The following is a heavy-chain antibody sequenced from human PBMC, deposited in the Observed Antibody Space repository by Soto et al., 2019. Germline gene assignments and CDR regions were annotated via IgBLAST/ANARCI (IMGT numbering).Heavy chain of an antibody. Sequence: AESMNTSCKGPGYSFTSYWIVWVSQMPGKGLEWMGRIDPSDSYTNYSPSFQGHATISADKSISTAYLQWGSLKASDTAMYYCARSIVATIRYHYGMDVWGHGTPVTVSS. D-gene: IGHD5-12*01. CDR1: GYSFTSYW. V-gene: IGHV5-10-1*01. CDR3: ARSIVATIRYHYGMDV. J-gene: IGHJ6*02. CDR2: IDPSDSYT.